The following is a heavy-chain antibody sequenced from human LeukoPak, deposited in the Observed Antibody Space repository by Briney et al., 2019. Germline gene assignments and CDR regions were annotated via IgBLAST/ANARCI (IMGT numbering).Heavy chain of an antibody. J-gene: IGHJ4*02. V-gene: IGHV1-69*01. CDR2: IIPIFGTA. D-gene: IGHD3-10*01. CDR1: GGTFSSYA. Sequence: SVKVSCKASGGTFSSYAISWLRQAPGQGLEWMGGIIPIFGTANYAQKFQGRVTITADESTSTAYMVLRSLRSEDTAVYYCVADGYRGSGTPHWGQGTLVTVSS. CDR3: VADGYRGSGTPH.